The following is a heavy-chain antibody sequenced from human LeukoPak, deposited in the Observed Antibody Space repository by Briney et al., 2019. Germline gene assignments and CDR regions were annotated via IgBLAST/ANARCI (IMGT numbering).Heavy chain of an antibody. CDR3: ARGTTTVTNNWFDP. Sequence: SVKVSCKASGGTFSSYAISWVRQAPGQGLEWMGRIIPILGIANYAQKFQGRVTITADKSTSTAYMELSSLRSEDTAVYYCARGTTTVTNNWFDPWGQGTLVAVSS. V-gene: IGHV1-69*04. CDR1: GGTFSSYA. J-gene: IGHJ5*02. D-gene: IGHD4-17*01. CDR2: IIPILGIA.